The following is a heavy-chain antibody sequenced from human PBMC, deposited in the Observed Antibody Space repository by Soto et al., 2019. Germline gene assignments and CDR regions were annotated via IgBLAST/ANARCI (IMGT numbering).Heavy chain of an antibody. D-gene: IGHD5-12*01. Sequence: QITLKESGPPLVKPTQPLTLTCNFSDFSLTNKGVGVGWIRQPPRKALEWLGIIYWDDDKSYRPSLNNRLTITKDTSKNQVVLTMTHADTVETASYYCTHHHANSGYDWLSDPWGQGTLFTVSS. CDR1: DFSLTNKGVG. J-gene: IGHJ5*02. CDR2: IYWDDDK. V-gene: IGHV2-5*02. CDR3: THHHANSGYDWLSDP.